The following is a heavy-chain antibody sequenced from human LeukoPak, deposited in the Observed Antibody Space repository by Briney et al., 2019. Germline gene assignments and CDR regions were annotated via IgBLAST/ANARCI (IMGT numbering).Heavy chain of an antibody. CDR3: AWDLGNWNDVGWFDP. D-gene: IGHD1-20*01. V-gene: IGHV3-48*03. CDR2: ISSSGSTI. CDR1: GFTFSSYE. Sequence: PGGSLRLSCAASGFTFSSYEMNWVRQAPGKGLEWVSYISSSGSTIYYADSVKGRFTISRDNAKNSLYLQMNSLRAEDTAVYYCAWDLGNWNDVGWFDPWGQGTLVTVSS. J-gene: IGHJ5*02.